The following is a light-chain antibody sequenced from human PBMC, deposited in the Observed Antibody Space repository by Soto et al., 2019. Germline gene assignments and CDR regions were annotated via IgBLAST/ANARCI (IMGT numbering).Light chain of an antibody. V-gene: IGKV3-11*01. CDR2: DAY. CDR3: QQRHMWPIT. J-gene: IGKJ5*01. CDR1: QSFRGL. Sequence: EVVLTQSPVTLSLSPGERATLSCRASQSFRGLLAWYQQKPGQAPRLLIYDAYNRATGIPPRCSGRGSGTDFTLTISSLEPEDSAVSYCQQRHMWPITFGQGTGLEIK.